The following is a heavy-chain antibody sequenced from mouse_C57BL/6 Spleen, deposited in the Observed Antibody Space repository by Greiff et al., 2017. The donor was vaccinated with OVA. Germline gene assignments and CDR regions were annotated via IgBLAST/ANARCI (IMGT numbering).Heavy chain of an antibody. J-gene: IGHJ2*01. CDR2: ISSGSSTI. CDR3: ARQGSIYYGYDPFFDY. V-gene: IGHV5-17*01. Sequence: DVQLVESGGGLVKPGGSLKLSCAASGFTFSDYGMHWVRQAPEKGLEWVAYISSGSSTIYYADTVKGRFTISRDNAKNTLFLQMTSLRSEDTAMYYCARQGSIYYGYDPFFDYWGQGTTLTVSS. D-gene: IGHD2-2*01. CDR1: GFTFSDYG.